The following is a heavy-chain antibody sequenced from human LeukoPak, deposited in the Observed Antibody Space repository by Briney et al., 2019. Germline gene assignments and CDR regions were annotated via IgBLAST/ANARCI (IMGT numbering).Heavy chain of an antibody. Sequence: GGTLRLSCAASGFTFSSYAMSWVRQAPGKGLEWVSAISGSGGSTYYADSVKGRFTISRDNSKNTLYLQMNSLRAEDTAVYYCAKDHGYSSGWHDYWGQGTLVTVSS. D-gene: IGHD6-19*01. CDR3: AKDHGYSSGWHDY. CDR2: ISGSGGST. J-gene: IGHJ4*02. V-gene: IGHV3-23*01. CDR1: GFTFSSYA.